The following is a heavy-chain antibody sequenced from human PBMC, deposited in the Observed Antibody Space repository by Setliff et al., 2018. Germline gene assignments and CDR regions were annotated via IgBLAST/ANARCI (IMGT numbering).Heavy chain of an antibody. CDR1: GGSFSGYY. J-gene: IGHJ4*02. Sequence: PSETLSLTCAVYGGSFSGYYWSWVRQPPGKGLEWIGEINHSGSTNYNPSLKSRVTISVDTPKNQFFLKLSSVTAADTAVYFCARGGSIAAAGYNYFDYWGQGTLVTVS. CDR2: INHSGST. CDR3: ARGGSIAAAGYNYFDY. V-gene: IGHV4-34*01. D-gene: IGHD6-13*01.